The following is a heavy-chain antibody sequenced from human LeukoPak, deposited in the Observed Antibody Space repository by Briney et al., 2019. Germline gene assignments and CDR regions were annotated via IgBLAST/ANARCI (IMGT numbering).Heavy chain of an antibody. CDR3: AKDPWGYYASGTYYKSPFDY. CDR2: ISGSGGST. J-gene: IGHJ4*02. Sequence: SGGSLRLSCAASGFTFSSYAMSWVRQAPGKGLEWVSAISGSGGSTYYADSVKGRFTISRDNSKNTLYLQMNSLRAEDTAVYYCAKDPWGYYASGTYYKSPFDYWGQGTLVTVSS. D-gene: IGHD3-10*01. V-gene: IGHV3-23*01. CDR1: GFTFSSYA.